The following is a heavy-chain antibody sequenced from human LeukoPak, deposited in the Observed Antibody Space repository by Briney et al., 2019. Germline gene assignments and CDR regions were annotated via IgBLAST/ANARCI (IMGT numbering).Heavy chain of an antibody. CDR3: ARGSVLRFFHYYGMDV. CDR1: GFAFSDYY. CDR2: ISSSGSTI. Sequence: GGSLRLSCAASGFAFSDYYMSWIRQAPGKGLEWVSYISSSGSTIYYADSVKGRFTISRDNAKNSLYLQMNSLRAEDTAVYYCARGSVLRFFHYYGMDVWGQGTTVTVSS. D-gene: IGHD3-3*01. J-gene: IGHJ6*02. V-gene: IGHV3-11*01.